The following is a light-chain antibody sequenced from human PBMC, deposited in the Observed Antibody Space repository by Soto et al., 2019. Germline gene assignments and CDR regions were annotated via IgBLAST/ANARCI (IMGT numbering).Light chain of an antibody. CDR2: GAS. CDR3: QLYGSSPPIT. V-gene: IGKV3-20*01. Sequence: IVLTQYPGTLSLSPGDRATLSCRASQSISTNYLTWYQQKPGHSPRLLIYGASVWATDIPDRHRGSRSGTDFSLTISRLETEDVSGYYCQLYGSSPPITFGPGTKVDIK. J-gene: IGKJ3*01. CDR1: QSISTNY.